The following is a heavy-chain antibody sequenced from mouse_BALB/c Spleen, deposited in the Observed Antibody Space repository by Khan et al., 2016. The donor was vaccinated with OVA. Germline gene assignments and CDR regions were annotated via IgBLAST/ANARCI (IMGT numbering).Heavy chain of an antibody. D-gene: IGHD1-1*01. CDR1: GYTFTSYW. Sequence: DLVKPGASVKLSCKASGYTFTSYWINWIKERPEQGLEWIGRVAPGSGSTTYHQKFKGKTIMTIDTYSRTAYLQLSSLTSGDTAVYICAKSYYYGSGLYAMDYWGQGTSVTVSS. V-gene: IGHV1S41*01. J-gene: IGHJ4*01. CDR2: VAPGSGST. CDR3: AKSYYYGSGLYAMDY.